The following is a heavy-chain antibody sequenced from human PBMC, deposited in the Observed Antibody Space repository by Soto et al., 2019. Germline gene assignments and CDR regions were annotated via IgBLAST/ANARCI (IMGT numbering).Heavy chain of an antibody. CDR1: GFTFSGFD. J-gene: IGHJ4*02. Sequence: GGSLRLSCEASGFTFSGFDMHWVRQPTGKGLEWVSSIGTAGDTYYAVSVKGRFTTSRDNAKNSLSLQMNSLRAGDMAVYFCAKSQEIGTHFFDSWGQGTQVTVSS. CDR3: AKSQEIGTHFFDS. D-gene: IGHD6-13*01. V-gene: IGHV3-13*01. CDR2: IGTAGDT.